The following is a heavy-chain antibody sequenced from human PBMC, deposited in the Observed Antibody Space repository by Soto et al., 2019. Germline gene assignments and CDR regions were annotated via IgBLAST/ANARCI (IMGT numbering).Heavy chain of an antibody. J-gene: IGHJ4*02. Sequence: QVQLQESGPGLVKPSETLSLSCGVSGGSISQYYWSWIRQPAGKGLEWIGRIYSGGSTNYNPSLQSRVTLSVDTSKKQCSLKLSCVTASDTAGYYWARGPGGFGDFTLAYWGKGTRVTVS. CDR3: ARGPGGFGDFTLAY. V-gene: IGHV4-4*07. CDR2: IYSGGST. D-gene: IGHD3-10*01. CDR1: GGSISQYY.